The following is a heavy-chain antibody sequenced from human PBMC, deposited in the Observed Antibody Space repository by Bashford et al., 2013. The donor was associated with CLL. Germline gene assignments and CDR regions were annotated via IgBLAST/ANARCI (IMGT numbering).Heavy chain of an antibody. V-gene: IGHV3-66*01. CDR1: DSSVSGSY. J-gene: IGHJ1*01. CDR3: VRDPTLGYCGGDCYSGQPT. Sequence: GSRRDSPSYGRLDSSVSGSYMSWVRQSPGKGAWSGSQLFIVVENTYYADSVKGRFTLSRDNSKNTLSLQMNSLRAEDTAVYYCVRDPTLGYCGGDCYSGQPTGAQGTLGHPSPQ. D-gene: IGHD2-21*02. CDR2: FIVVENT.